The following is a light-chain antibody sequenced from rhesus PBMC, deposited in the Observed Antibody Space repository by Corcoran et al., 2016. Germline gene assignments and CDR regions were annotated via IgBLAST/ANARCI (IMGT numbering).Light chain of an antibody. V-gene: IGKV2-64*01. CDR1: QSLVHSKGYTY. CDR3: GPGTHWPLA. J-gene: IGKJ4*01. Sequence: DVVMTQSPLSLPITPGQPASIPRRSSQSLVHSKGYTYLTWYQQKPGNPPRIPIYKGSNRDSGVPERFNGSGAGTDFTLKIRRVEAGDVGVYYCGPGTHWPLAFGGEAKVEIK. CDR2: KGS.